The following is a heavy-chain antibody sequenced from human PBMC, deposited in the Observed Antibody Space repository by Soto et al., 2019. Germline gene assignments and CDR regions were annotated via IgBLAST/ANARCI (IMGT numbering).Heavy chain of an antibody. CDR2: ISGSGGST. D-gene: IGHD2-15*01. CDR3: AKVVTATALYDY. Sequence: GRSLRLSCAASGFTFSSYAMSWVRQAPGKGLEWVSAISGSGGSTYYADSVKGRFTISRDNSKNTLYLQMNSLRAEDPAVYYCAKVVTATALYDYWGQGTLVTVSS. CDR1: GFTFSSYA. J-gene: IGHJ4*02. V-gene: IGHV3-23*01.